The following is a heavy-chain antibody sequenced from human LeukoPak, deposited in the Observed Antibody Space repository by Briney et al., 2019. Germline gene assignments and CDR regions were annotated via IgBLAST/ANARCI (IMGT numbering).Heavy chain of an antibody. CDR3: ARARWQLVPYFDS. CDR2: INPNSGGT. V-gene: IGHV1-2*02. Sequence: ASVKVSCKASGYTSTDYYMHWVRQAPGQGLEWMGWINPNSGGTNFAQKFQGRVAMTRDTSISTAYSELGSLRSDDTAVYFCARARWQLVPYFDSWGQGTLVTVSS. CDR1: GYTSTDYY. J-gene: IGHJ4*02. D-gene: IGHD6-6*01.